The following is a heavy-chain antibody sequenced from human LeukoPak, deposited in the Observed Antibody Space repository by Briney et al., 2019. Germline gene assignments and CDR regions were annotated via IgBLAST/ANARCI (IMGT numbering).Heavy chain of an antibody. CDR3: ARAEYSSGWDYFDY. V-gene: IGHV3-7*01. CDR2: IKQDGSEK. CDR1: GFTFSSYW. J-gene: IGHJ4*02. D-gene: IGHD6-19*01. Sequence: GGSLRLSCAASGFTFSSYWMSWVRQAPGKGLEWVANIKQDGSEKYYVDSVKGRFTISRDNAKNSLYLQMNSLRAEDTAVYYCARAEYSSGWDYFDYWGQGTLVTVSA.